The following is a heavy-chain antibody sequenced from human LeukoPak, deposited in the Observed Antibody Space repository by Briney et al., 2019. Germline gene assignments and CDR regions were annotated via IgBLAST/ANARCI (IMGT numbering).Heavy chain of an antibody. V-gene: IGHV3-48*03. D-gene: IGHD3-3*01. Sequence: GGSLRLSCAASGFTFSSYEMNWVRQAPGKGLEWVSYISSSGSSIYYADSVKGRFTISRDNAKNSVYLQMNSLRAEDTAVYYCARDGLTTFGVAHAMYWYLDLWGRGTLVTVSS. CDR2: ISSSGSSI. J-gene: IGHJ2*01. CDR1: GFTFSSYE. CDR3: ARDGLTTFGVAHAMYWYLDL.